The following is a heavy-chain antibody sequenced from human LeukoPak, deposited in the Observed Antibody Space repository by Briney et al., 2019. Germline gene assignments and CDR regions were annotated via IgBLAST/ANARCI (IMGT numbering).Heavy chain of an antibody. CDR3: ARVPLGITMVRGVIIPDY. CDR1: GFTFSSYS. Sequence: GGSLRLSCAASGFTFSSYSMNWVRQAPGKGLEWVSSISSSSSYIYYADSVKGRFTISRDNAKNSPYLQMNSLRAEDTAVYYCARVPLGITMVRGVIIPDYWGQGTLVTVSS. D-gene: IGHD3-10*01. J-gene: IGHJ4*02. CDR2: ISSSSSYI. V-gene: IGHV3-21*01.